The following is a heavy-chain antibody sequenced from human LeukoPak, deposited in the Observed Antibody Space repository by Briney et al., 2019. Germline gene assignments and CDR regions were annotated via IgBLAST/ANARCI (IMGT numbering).Heavy chain of an antibody. V-gene: IGHV4-4*02. CDR1: GGSISNTNW. CDR2: VNLQGST. J-gene: IGHJ4*02. CDR3: AREGGPSRPLDD. Sequence: PSETLSLTCGVSGGSISNTNWLTWFRQPPGKGLEWIGEVNLQGSTNYNPSLKSRVDMSVDKSETHRSLKLTSVTAADRAVYSCAREGGPSRPLDDAGQGTLVTVAS.